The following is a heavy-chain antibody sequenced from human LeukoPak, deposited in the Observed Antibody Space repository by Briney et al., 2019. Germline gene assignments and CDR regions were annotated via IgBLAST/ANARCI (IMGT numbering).Heavy chain of an antibody. Sequence: SETLSLTCTVSGGSISSGGYYWSWIRQPPGKGLEWIGYNSYSGNTNYNPSLKSRVTISVDTSKNQFSLKLISVTAADTAVYYCARESGSGHFDYWGQGTLVTVSS. J-gene: IGHJ4*02. CDR3: ARESGSGHFDY. V-gene: IGHV4-61*08. CDR1: GGSISSGGYY. CDR2: NSYSGNT. D-gene: IGHD3-10*01.